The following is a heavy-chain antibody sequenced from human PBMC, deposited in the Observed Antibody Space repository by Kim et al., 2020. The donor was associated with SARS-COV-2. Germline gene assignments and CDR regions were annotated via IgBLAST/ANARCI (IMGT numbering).Heavy chain of an antibody. Sequence: GGSLRLSCAASGFTFTNYGMHWVHQAPGKGLEWMAVMSYDGSNEYYADSVKGRFTISRDNSNNTLYLQMNSLRAEDTAVYYCARDSNYYGSGSYLDYWGQGTLVTVSS. CDR1: GFTFTNYG. J-gene: IGHJ4*02. CDR3: ARDSNYYGSGSYLDY. D-gene: IGHD3-10*01. V-gene: IGHV3-30*03. CDR2: MSYDGSNE.